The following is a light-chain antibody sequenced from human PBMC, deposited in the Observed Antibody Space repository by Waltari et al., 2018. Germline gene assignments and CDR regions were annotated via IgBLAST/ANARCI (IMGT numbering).Light chain of an antibody. CDR3: SAWDHSLHVHV. Sequence: QSALTQEASVSGTVGQTVTLPCAGNSTNVGSGDVGWYQQISRGAPKPVMFGTSLPSGIPERFSGSKSGTTASLTISGLQPEDEAEYFCSAWDHSLHVHVFGTGTQVTVL. V-gene: IGLV1-44*01. J-gene: IGLJ1*01. CDR1: STNVGSGD. CDR2: GTS.